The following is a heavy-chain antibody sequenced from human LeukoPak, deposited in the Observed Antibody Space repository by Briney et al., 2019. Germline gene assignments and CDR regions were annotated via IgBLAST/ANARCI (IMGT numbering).Heavy chain of an antibody. V-gene: IGHV1-2*02. CDR2: INPNSGGT. J-gene: IGHJ4*02. Sequence: ASVKVSCTASGYTFTGYYMHWVRQAPGQGLEWMGWINPNSGGTNYAQKFQGRVTMTRDTSISTAYMELSRLRSDDTAVYYCASIGEGSGWYRPFDYWGQGTLVTVSS. D-gene: IGHD6-19*01. CDR3: ASIGEGSGWYRPFDY. CDR1: GYTFTGYY.